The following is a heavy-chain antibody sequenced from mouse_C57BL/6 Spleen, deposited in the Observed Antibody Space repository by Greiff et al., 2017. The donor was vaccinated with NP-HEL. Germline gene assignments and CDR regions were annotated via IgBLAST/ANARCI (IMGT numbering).Heavy chain of an antibody. CDR3: ARSYYYGSSSYYFDY. CDR2: IDPSDSET. CDR1: GYTFTSYW. J-gene: IGHJ2*01. D-gene: IGHD1-1*01. V-gene: IGHV1-52*01. Sequence: VQLQQPGAELVRPGSSVKLSCKASGYTFTSYWMHWVKQRPIQGLEWIGNIDPSDSETHYNQKFKDKATLTVDKSSSTAYMQLSSLTSEDSAVYYCARSYYYGSSSYYFDYWGRGTTLTVSS.